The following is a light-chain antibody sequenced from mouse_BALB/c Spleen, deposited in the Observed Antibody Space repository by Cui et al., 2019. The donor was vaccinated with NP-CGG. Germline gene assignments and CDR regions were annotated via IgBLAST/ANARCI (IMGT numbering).Light chain of an antibody. CDR2: GTN. CDR1: TGAVTTSNY. CDR3: ALWYSNHWV. Sequence: QAVVTQESALTTSPGETVTLTCRSSTGAVTTSNYANWVQEKPDHLFTGLIGGTNNRPPGVPARFSGSLIGDKAALTITGAQTEDEAIYFCALWYSNHWVFGGGTKLTGL. V-gene: IGLV1*01. J-gene: IGLJ1*01.